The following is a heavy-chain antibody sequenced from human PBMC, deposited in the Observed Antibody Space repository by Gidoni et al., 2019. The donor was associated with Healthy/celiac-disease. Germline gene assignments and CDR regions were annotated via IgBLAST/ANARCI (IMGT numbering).Heavy chain of an antibody. CDR2: ISYDGSNK. V-gene: IGHV3-30*18. CDR1: GFTFSSYG. D-gene: IGHD3-10*01. CDR3: AKAPPWDYGSGSPGPKRGYGMDV. Sequence: GFTFSSYGMHWVRQAPGKGLEWVAVISYDGSNKYYADSVKGRFTISRDNSKNTLYLQMNSLRAEDTAVYYCAKAPPWDYGSGSPGPKRGYGMDVWGQGTTVTVSS. J-gene: IGHJ6*02.